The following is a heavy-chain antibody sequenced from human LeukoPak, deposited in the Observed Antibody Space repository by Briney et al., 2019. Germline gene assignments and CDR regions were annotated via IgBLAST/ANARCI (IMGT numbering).Heavy chain of an antibody. Sequence: GSLRLSCAASGFTFSNYAMNWVRQAPGKGLESVSAVSGGGDSTYYADSVKGRFTISRDNSKNTLHLQMNSLRVEDTAVYYCAKTGSGSYFPNWGQGTLVTVSS. CDR2: VSGGGDST. CDR3: AKTGSGSYFPN. CDR1: GFTFSNYA. J-gene: IGHJ4*02. D-gene: IGHD1-26*01. V-gene: IGHV3-23*01.